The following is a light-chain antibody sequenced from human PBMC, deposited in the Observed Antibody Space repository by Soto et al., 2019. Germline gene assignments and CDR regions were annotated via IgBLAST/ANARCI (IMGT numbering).Light chain of an antibody. V-gene: IGLV2-8*01. CDR3: GSYAGSNTYV. CDR1: KNDIGVYDF. J-gene: IGLJ1*01. CDR2: EVV. Sequence: QSVLTQPPSASGSPGQSVTISCTGTKNDIGVYDFVSWYQHHPGKAPRLIIYEVVQRPSGVPDRFSGSKSGNTASLTVSGLQAADEADYFCGSYAGSNTYVFGSGTKVTVL.